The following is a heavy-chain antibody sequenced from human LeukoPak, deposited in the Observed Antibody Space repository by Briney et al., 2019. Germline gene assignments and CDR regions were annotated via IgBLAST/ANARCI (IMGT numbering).Heavy chain of an antibody. CDR3: ARAFDTSWDYYMDV. CDR1: GFTFRTYS. CDR2: LSSTSRYI. D-gene: IGHD2-2*01. J-gene: IGHJ6*03. Sequence: GGSLRLSCAASGFTFRTYSMNWVRQAPGKGLEWVSSLSSTSRYIYYADSVKGRFTISRDDAQNSLYLQMNSLRAEDTAVYYCARAFDTSWDYYMDVWGKGTTVTVSS. V-gene: IGHV3-21*01.